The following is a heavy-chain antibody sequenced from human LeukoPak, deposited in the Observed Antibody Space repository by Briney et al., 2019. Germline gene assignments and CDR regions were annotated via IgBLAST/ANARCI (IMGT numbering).Heavy chain of an antibody. CDR3: ARRFIAAAGKYYFDY. D-gene: IGHD6-13*01. CDR2: INPNSGGT. J-gene: IGHJ4*02. Sequence: ASVKVSCKASGYTFTGYYMHWVRQAPGQGLEWMGRINPNSGGTNYAQKFQGRVTMTRDTSISTAYMELSRLRSDDTAVYYCARRFIAAAGKYYFDYWGQGTLVTVSS. CDR1: GYTFTGYY. V-gene: IGHV1-2*06.